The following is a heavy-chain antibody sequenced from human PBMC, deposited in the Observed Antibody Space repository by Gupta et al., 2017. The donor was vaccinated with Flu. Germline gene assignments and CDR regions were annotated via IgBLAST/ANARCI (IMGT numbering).Heavy chain of an antibody. CDR2: IGVAADT. V-gene: IGHV3-13*01. CDR3: VRGLGADYTAWGYFDY. Sequence: EVQLVESGGGLVQPGVSRGPSCAAAGFTVSSYDMHWVRQSPGKGLEWLSGIGVAADTFYPGSVKGRFTISRENAKSSLYLHMGSLTAGDTAVYYCVRGLGADYTAWGYFDYWGPGVFVTVSS. CDR1: GFTVSSYD. J-gene: IGHJ4*02. D-gene: IGHD5-18*01.